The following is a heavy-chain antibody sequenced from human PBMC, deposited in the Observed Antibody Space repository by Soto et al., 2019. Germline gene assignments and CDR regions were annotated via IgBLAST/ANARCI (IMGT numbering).Heavy chain of an antibody. CDR1: GGTFSSYA. CDR2: IIPIFGTA. Sequence: QVQLVQSGAEVKKPGSSVKVSCKASGGTFSSYAISWVRQAPGQGLEWMGGIIPIFGTATYAQKFQGRVTITADESTSTAYMELSSLRSEDTAVYYCARTYCGGDCYWSGDYWGQGTLVTVSS. V-gene: IGHV1-69*01. D-gene: IGHD2-21*02. J-gene: IGHJ4*02. CDR3: ARTYCGGDCYWSGDY.